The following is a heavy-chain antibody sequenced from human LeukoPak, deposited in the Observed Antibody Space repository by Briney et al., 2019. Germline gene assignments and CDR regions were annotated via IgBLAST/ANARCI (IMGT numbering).Heavy chain of an antibody. CDR3: AGTYYDFWSGYYPFDY. D-gene: IGHD3-3*01. J-gene: IGHJ4*02. CDR2: IYTSGST. V-gene: IGHV4-4*09. Sequence: PSETLSLTCTVSGGSISSYYWSWIQQPPGKGLEWIGYIYTSGSTNYNPSLKSRVTISVDTSKNQFSLKLSSVTAADTAVYYCAGTYYDFWSGYYPFDYWGQGTLVTVSS. CDR1: GGSISSYY.